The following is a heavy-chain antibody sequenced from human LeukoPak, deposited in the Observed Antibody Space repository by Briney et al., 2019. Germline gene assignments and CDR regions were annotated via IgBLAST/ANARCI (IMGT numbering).Heavy chain of an antibody. J-gene: IGHJ4*02. CDR2: INPNSGGT. V-gene: IGHV1-2*02. D-gene: IGHD3-10*01. CDR1: GYTFTGYY. CDR3: ARVLDLMVRGVIIK. Sequence: ASVKVSCKASGYTFTGYYMHWVRQAPGQGLEWMGWINPNSGGTNYAQKFQGRVTMTRDTSISTAYMELSRLRSDDTAVYYCARVLDLMVRGVIIKWGQGTLVTVSS.